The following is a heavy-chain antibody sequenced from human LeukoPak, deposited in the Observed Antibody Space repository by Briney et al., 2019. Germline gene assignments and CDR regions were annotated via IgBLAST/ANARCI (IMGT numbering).Heavy chain of an antibody. Sequence: GGSLRLSCEAPGLSMSVYWMSWVRQAPGKGLEGVGNIKQDGSERNYVDSVKGRFTISRDNAKKSLYLQMDSLRAEDAAVYYCARDWGAYYHFFDYWGQGTLVTVSS. CDR1: GLSMSVYW. V-gene: IGHV3-7*01. J-gene: IGHJ4*02. D-gene: IGHD3-22*01. CDR3: ARDWGAYYHFFDY. CDR2: IKQDGSER.